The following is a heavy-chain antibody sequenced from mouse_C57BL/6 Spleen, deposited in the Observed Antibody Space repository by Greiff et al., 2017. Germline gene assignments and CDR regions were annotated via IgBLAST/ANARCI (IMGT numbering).Heavy chain of an antibody. CDR2: IYPGDGDT. V-gene: IGHV1-80*01. CDR3: ATSSSDSPLDY. CDR1: GYAFSSYW. J-gene: IGHJ2*01. D-gene: IGHD2-12*01. Sequence: VQLQQSGAELVKPGASVKISCKASGYAFSSYWMNWVKQRPGKGLAWIGQIYPGDGDTNYNGKFKGKATLTADKSSSTAYMQISSLTSEDSAVYFCATSSSDSPLDYWGQGTTLTVSS.